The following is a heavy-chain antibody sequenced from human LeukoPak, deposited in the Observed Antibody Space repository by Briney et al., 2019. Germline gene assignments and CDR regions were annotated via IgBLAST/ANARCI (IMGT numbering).Heavy chain of an antibody. CDR2: IYSGGST. CDR1: GFTVSSNY. J-gene: IGHJ2*01. V-gene: IGHV3-53*01. CDR3: ARGGCSSTSCYVFDL. D-gene: IGHD2-2*01. Sequence: GGSLRLSCAASGFTVSSNYMSWVRQAPGKGLEWVSIIYSGGSTYYADSVKGRFTISRDNSKNTLYLQMNSLGAEDTAVYYCARGGCSSTSCYVFDLWGRGTLVTVSS.